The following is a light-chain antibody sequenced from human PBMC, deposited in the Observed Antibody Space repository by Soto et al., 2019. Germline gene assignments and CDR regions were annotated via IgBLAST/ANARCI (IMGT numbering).Light chain of an antibody. CDR2: AAC. CDR3: QQSYSISYC. V-gene: IGKV1-39*01. Sequence: DIQMTQSPSSLFASVGDRVTITCRASQSISSYLNWYQQNPGKAPKLLIYAACSLHRRVPSRFAVSRSGTYFTRTISSQQPEDFATYYCQQSYSISYCFGQGTKLEIK. CDR1: QSISSY. J-gene: IGKJ2*03.